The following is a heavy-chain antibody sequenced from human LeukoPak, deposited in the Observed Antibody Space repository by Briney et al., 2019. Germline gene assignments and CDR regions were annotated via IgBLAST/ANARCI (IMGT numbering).Heavy chain of an antibody. CDR2: IYYSGST. V-gene: IGHV4-59*12. CDR1: GGSISSYY. J-gene: IGHJ4*02. CDR3: ARTGEAAAFDY. Sequence: KPSETLSLTCTVSGGSISSYYWSWIRQPPGKGLEWIGYIYYSGSTNYNPSLKSRVTMSVDTSKNQFSLKLSSVTAADTAVYYCARTGEAAAFDYWGQGTLVTVSS. D-gene: IGHD2-15*01.